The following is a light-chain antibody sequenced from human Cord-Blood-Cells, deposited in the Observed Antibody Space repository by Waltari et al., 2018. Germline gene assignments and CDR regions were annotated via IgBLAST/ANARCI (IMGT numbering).Light chain of an antibody. CDR3: CSYAGSSTPYV. CDR1: SSDVGSYNL. CDR2: EVS. J-gene: IGLJ1*01. Sequence: QSALTQPASVSGSPGQSTTFSCTGTSSDVGSYNLVSWYQQHPGKAPKLMIYEVSKRPSGVSNRFSGSKAGNTASLTISGLQPEDEADYYCCSYAGSSTPYVFGTGTKVTVL. V-gene: IGLV2-23*02.